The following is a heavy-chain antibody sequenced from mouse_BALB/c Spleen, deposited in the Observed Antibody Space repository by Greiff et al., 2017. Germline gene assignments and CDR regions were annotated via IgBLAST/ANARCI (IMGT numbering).Heavy chain of an antibody. Sequence: EVKLEESGGGLVKPGGSLKLSCAASGFSFSSYAMSWVRQTPEKRLEWVASISSGGSTYYPDSVKGRFTISRDNARNILYLQMSSLRSEDTAMYYCARVNYYGSSPGYWGQGTTRTVSS. CDR3: ARVNYYGSSPGY. J-gene: IGHJ2*01. CDR1: GFSFSSYA. D-gene: IGHD1-1*01. CDR2: ISSGGST. V-gene: IGHV5-6-5*01.